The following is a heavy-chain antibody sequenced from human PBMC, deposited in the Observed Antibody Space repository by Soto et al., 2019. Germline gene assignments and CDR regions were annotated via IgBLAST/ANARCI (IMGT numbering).Heavy chain of an antibody. CDR1: GGSISSGGYY. CDR3: ARERDDYQFEY. Sequence: SETLSLTCTVSGGSISSGGYYWSWILHHPGKGLEWIGYIYYSVSTYYNPSLKSRVTISVDTSKNQFSLKLSSVTAADTAVYYCARERDDYQFEYWGQGTMVTVSS. CDR2: IYYSVST. D-gene: IGHD4-17*01. V-gene: IGHV4-31*03. J-gene: IGHJ4*02.